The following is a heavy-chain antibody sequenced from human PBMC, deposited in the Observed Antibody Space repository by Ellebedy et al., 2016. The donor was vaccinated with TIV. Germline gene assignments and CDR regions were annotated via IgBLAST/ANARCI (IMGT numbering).Heavy chain of an antibody. CDR3: VPREVSAIGLDH. J-gene: IGHJ4*02. Sequence: GESLKISCAASGFTFRSYAMSWIRQAPRKGLEWVSIISGSGFDTYYPDSVKGRFTISRHNSKDMLYLQMNSLRAEDTAVYYCVPREVSAIGLDHWGQGTLVSVSS. CDR2: ISGSGFDT. V-gene: IGHV3-23*01. D-gene: IGHD2-8*01. CDR1: GFTFRSYA.